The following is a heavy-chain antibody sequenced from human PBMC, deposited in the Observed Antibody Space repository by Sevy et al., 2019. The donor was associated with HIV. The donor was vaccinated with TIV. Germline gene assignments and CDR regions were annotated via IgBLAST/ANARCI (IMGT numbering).Heavy chain of an antibody. CDR3: ARPRANYIDHYFFYAMDV. CDR2: MSYDGSDK. V-gene: IGHV3-30-3*01. J-gene: IGHJ6*02. D-gene: IGHD1-7*01. Sequence: GGSLRLSCAASGFALTNYYAMHWVRQAPGKGLEWVALMSYDGSDKFYADSVKGRFTITRDNFKNTLYLQMNGLTTEDTAVYYCARPRANYIDHYFFYAMDVWGQGTTVTVSS. CDR1: GFALTNYYA.